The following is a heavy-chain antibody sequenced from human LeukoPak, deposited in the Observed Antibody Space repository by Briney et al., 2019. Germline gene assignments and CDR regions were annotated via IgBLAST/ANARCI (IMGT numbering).Heavy chain of an antibody. CDR1: GGSISSYY. J-gene: IGHJ4*02. Sequence: SETLSLTCTVSGGSISSYYWSWIRQPPGKGLEWIGYIYYSGSTNSNPSLKSRVTISVDTSKNQFSLKLSSVTAADTAVYYCARSYYYDSSHLDYWGQGTLVTVSS. D-gene: IGHD3-22*01. CDR3: ARSYYYDSSHLDY. V-gene: IGHV4-59*01. CDR2: IYYSGST.